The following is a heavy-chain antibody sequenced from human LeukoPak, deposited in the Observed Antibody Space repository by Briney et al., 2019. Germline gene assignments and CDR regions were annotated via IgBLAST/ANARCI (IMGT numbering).Heavy chain of an antibody. V-gene: IGHV4-4*07. D-gene: IGHD2/OR15-2a*01. CDR1: GGSISGNY. CDR2: IYNSGTT. CDR3: ARDWEFYGRNFYFDY. J-gene: IGHJ4*02. Sequence: SETLSLTCTVSGGSISGNYWSWIRQSAGRGLEWIGRIYNSGTTNYNPSLKSRVTMSVDTSKNQFSLRLSSVTAADTAMYYCARDWEFYGRNFYFDYWGQGILVTVSS.